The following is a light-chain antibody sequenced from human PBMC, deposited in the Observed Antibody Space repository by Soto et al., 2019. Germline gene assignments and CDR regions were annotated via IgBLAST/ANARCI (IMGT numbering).Light chain of an antibody. J-gene: IGKJ4*01. CDR3: QQYNSYLHT. CDR2: KSS. V-gene: IGKV1-5*03. Sequence: IQMTQSPSTLTASVGDRVTITCPACQSISSWLAWYQQKPGKAPKLLIYKSSSLDSGVPSMFSGSGSGTDYTLTISSLQSDDVVTYYCQQYNSYLHTFGGGTKVEIK. CDR1: QSISSW.